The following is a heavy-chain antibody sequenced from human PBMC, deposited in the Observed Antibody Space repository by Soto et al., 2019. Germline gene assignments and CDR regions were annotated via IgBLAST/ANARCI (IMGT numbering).Heavy chain of an antibody. CDR1: GFTFSDYV. J-gene: IGHJ3*01. D-gene: IGHD3-3*02. V-gene: IGHV3-30*14. CDR3: ARVRLSIAVNDALDV. CDR2: MTYDGATE. Sequence: QVRLVESGGGVVQPGTSLRLSCAASGFTFSDYVIHWVRQAAGKGLERVASMTYDGATEYYADSVKGRFTMSRDNSKRALSLQMNSLRPDDTAVYYCARVRLSIAVNDALDVWGQGTTVTVSS.